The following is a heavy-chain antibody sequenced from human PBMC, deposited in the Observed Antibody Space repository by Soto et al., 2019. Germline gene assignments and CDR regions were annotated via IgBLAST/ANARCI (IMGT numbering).Heavy chain of an antibody. CDR1: GYTFTSYG. J-gene: IGHJ4*02. V-gene: IGHV1-18*01. CDR2: ISAYNGNT. Sequence: GASVKVSCKASGYTFTSYGISWVRQAPGQGLEWMGWISAYNGNTNYAQKLQGRVTMTTDTSTSTACMELRSLRSDDTAVYYCARDRKQLGYCTNGVCYTRFAHAYWGQGTLVTVSS. D-gene: IGHD2-8*01. CDR3: ARDRKQLGYCTNGVCYTRFAHAY.